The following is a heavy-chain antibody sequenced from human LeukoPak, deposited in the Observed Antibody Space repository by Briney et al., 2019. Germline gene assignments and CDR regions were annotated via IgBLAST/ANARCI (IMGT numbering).Heavy chain of an antibody. V-gene: IGHV4-34*01. CDR2: IHHGGST. Sequence: GSLRLSCVASGLTFSSHAMTWVRQPPGKGLEWIGEIHHGGSTNYSPSLKSRVTISLDTPKNQFSLNLSSVTAADTAVYYCARQYTSGFLDYWGQGSLVTVSS. D-gene: IGHD6-19*01. J-gene: IGHJ4*02. CDR1: GLTFSSHA. CDR3: ARQYTSGFLDY.